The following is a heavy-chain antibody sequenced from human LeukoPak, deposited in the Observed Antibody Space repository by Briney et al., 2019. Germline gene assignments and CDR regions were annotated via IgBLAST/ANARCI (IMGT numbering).Heavy chain of an antibody. CDR3: ARDSSGWYVMDAFDI. CDR1: GGAFSSYA. D-gene: IGHD6-19*01. V-gene: IGHV1-69*06. J-gene: IGHJ3*02. Sequence: ASVKVSCKASGGAFSSYAISWVRQAPGQGLEWMGGIIPIFGTANYAQKFQGRVTITADKSTSTAYMELSSLRSEDTAVYYCARDSSGWYVMDAFDIWGQGTMVTVSS. CDR2: IIPIFGTA.